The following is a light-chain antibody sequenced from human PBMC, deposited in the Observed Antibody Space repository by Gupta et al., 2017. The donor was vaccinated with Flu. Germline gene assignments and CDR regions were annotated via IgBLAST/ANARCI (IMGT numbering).Light chain of an antibody. CDR2: RAS. CDR1: QSISNY. V-gene: IGKV1-39*01. CDR3: QQSYSTSLLT. Sequence: SLSVSVGERVTITCRASQSISNYLKWCQKQPGEEPKSLVYRASSLQSGVLSRFSGSGAGRDFSIIISSLQPADCSTYFCQQSYSTSLLTFGPGTKVDIK. J-gene: IGKJ3*01.